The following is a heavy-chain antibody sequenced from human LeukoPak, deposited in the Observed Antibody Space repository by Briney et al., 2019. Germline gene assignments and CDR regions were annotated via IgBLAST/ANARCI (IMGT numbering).Heavy chain of an antibody. CDR1: GYSFTTYA. Sequence: ASVKVSCKASGYSFTTYAMHWVRQAPGQRLEWMGWINAGNGNTGYSQKFQGRVTITRDTSASTVYMELSSLRAEDTAVYYCAKAAPLEDYWGQGTLVTVSS. CDR3: AKAAPLEDY. D-gene: IGHD1-1*01. J-gene: IGHJ4*02. CDR2: INAGNGNT. V-gene: IGHV1-3*01.